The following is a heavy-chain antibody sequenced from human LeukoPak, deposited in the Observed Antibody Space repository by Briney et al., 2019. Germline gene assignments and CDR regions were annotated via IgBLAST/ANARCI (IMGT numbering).Heavy chain of an antibody. J-gene: IGHJ4*02. Sequence: GGSLRLSCAASGFTFSSYAMHWVRQAPGKGLEWVAVISYDGSNKYYADSVKGRFTISRDNSKNTLYLQMNSLRAEDTAVYYCARARDDFVVVPAAIRYDFDYWGQGTQVTVSS. CDR1: GFTFSSYA. V-gene: IGHV3-30-3*01. D-gene: IGHD2-2*02. CDR2: ISYDGSNK. CDR3: ARARDDFVVVPAAIRYDFDY.